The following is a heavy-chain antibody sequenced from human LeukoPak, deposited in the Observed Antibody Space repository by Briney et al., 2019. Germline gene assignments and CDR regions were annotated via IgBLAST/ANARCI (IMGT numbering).Heavy chain of an antibody. V-gene: IGHV3-30-3*01. J-gene: IGHJ3*02. Sequence: GGSLRLSCAASGFTFSSYAMHWVRQVPGKGLEWVAVISYDGSNKYYAGSVKGRFTISRDNSKNTLYLQMNSLRAEDTAVYYCARGGARGAFDIWGQGTMVTVSS. CDR3: ARGGARGAFDI. CDR2: ISYDGSNK. CDR1: GFTFSSYA.